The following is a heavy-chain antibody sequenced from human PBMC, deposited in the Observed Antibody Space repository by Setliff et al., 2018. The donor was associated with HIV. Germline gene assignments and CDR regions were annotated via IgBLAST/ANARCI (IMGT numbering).Heavy chain of an antibody. CDR2: VSFSGTT. Sequence: SETLSLTCIVSGGSISSYYWSWIRQPPGKGLEWLGYVSFSGTTNFNPSLKSRVTISVDTSKNQFSLNLSSLTAADTAVYYCARRRSPPSGFYSRYYMDVWGKGTTVTVSS. V-gene: IGHV4-59*08. CDR3: ARRRSPPSGFYSRYYMDV. J-gene: IGHJ6*03. CDR1: GGSISSYY. D-gene: IGHD1-26*01.